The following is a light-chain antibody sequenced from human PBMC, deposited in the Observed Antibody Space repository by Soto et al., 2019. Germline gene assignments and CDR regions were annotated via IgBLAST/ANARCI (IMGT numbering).Light chain of an antibody. CDR1: QSVSTN. CDR3: QQYNNWPRT. CDR2: GAS. Sequence: VMTQFPTTPSVSPGESVTLSCRASQSVSTNLAWYRQKPGQAPSLLIYGASSRATGIPARFSGSWSGTEFTLTISSLQSEDFGIYYCQQYNNWPRTFGQGTKVDIK. V-gene: IGKV3-15*01. J-gene: IGKJ1*01.